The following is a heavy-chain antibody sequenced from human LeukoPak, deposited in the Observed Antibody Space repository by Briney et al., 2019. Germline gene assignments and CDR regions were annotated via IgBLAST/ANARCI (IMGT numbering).Heavy chain of an antibody. Sequence: ASVKVSCEASGYTFTSYGISWVRQAPGQGLEWMGWISAYNGNTNYAQKLQGRVTMTTDTSTSTAYMELRSLRSDDTAVYYCARSTTGTGSSWFDPWGQGTLVTVSS. CDR1: GYTFTSYG. CDR2: ISAYNGNT. D-gene: IGHD1-1*01. CDR3: ARSTTGTGSSWFDP. J-gene: IGHJ5*02. V-gene: IGHV1-18*04.